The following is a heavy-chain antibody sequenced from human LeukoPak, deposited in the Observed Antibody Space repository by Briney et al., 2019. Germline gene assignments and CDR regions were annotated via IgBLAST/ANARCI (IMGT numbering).Heavy chain of an antibody. CDR2: IYYSGST. CDR1: GGSISSSSYY. CDR3: ARPPMVRGVGHLDAFDI. Sequence: PSETLSLTCTVSGGSISSSSYYWGWIRQPPGKGLEWIGSIYYSGSTYYNPSLKSRVTISVDTSKNQFSLKLSSVTAADTAVYYCARPPMVRGVGHLDAFDIWGQGTMVTVSS. J-gene: IGHJ3*02. D-gene: IGHD3-10*01. V-gene: IGHV4-39*01.